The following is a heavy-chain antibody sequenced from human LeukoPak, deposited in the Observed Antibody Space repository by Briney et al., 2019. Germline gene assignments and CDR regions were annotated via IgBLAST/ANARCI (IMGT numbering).Heavy chain of an antibody. CDR1: GFTFSRYV. J-gene: IGHJ3*02. D-gene: IGHD3-16*01. V-gene: IGHV3-30*14. Sequence: PGGSLRLSCGASGFTFSRYVIHWVRQAPGKGLEWVAGIAYDGLKEFYAASVKGRLTISRDNSKNTVDLQMNSLRPEDTAVYYCAREPWVRSEADGFDIWGQGTTVTVSS. CDR3: AREPWVRSEADGFDI. CDR2: IAYDGLKE.